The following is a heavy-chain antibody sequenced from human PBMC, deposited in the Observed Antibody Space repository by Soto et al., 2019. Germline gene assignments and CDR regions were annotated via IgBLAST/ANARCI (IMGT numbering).Heavy chain of an antibody. V-gene: IGHV1-69*13. CDR3: AREGLEYYYDSSGPRPRAFDI. CDR2: IIPIFGTA. D-gene: IGHD3-22*01. CDR1: GGTFSSYA. Sequence: SVKVSCKASGGTFSSYAISWVRQAPGQGLEWMGGIIPIFGTANYAQKFQGRVTITADESTSTAYMELSSLRSEDTAVYYCAREGLEYYYDSSGPRPRAFDIWGQGTMVTVSS. J-gene: IGHJ3*02.